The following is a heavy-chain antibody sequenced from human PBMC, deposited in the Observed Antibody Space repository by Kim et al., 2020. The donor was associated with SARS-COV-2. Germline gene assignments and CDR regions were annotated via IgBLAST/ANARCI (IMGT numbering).Heavy chain of an antibody. D-gene: IGHD2-2*01. CDR3: ARAGRWDQLLQGLDY. CDR1: GGSISSGGYY. Sequence: SETLSLTCTVSGGSISSGGYYWSWIRQHPGKGLEWIGYIYYSGSTYYNPSLKSRVTISVDTSKNQFSLKLSSVTAADTAVYYCARAGRWDQLLQGLDYWGQGTLVTVSS. J-gene: IGHJ4*02. CDR2: IYYSGST. V-gene: IGHV4-31*03.